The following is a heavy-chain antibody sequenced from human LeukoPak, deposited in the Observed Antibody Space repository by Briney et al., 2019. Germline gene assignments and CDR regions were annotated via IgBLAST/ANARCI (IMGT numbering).Heavy chain of an antibody. Sequence: GGSLRLSCAASGFTLSTYSMNWVRQAPGKGLEWVSSISSSSSYIYYSDSVKGRFTISRDNARKPLYLQMNSLRAEDTAVYYCARDPYSGSYGNEYYYYMDVWGKGTTVTISS. J-gene: IGHJ6*03. CDR1: GFTLSTYS. V-gene: IGHV3-21*01. CDR2: ISSSSSYI. CDR3: ARDPYSGSYGNEYYYYMDV. D-gene: IGHD1-26*01.